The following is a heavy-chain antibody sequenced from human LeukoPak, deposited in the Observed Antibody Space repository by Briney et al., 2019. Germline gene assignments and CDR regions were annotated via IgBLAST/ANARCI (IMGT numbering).Heavy chain of an antibody. D-gene: IGHD3-22*01. CDR2: INPNSGGT. CDR1: GYTFTSYG. CDR3: ARETILGDSSGYYYGLPDY. V-gene: IGHV1-2*02. Sequence: ASVKVSCKASGYTFTSYGISWVRQAPGQGLEWMGWINPNSGGTNYAQKFQGRVTMTRDTSISTAYMELSRLRSDDTAVYYCARETILGDSSGYYYGLPDYWGQGTLVTVSS. J-gene: IGHJ4*02.